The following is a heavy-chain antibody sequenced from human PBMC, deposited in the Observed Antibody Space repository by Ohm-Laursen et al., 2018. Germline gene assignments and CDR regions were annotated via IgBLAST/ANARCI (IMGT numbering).Heavy chain of an antibody. CDR2: INPNSGGT. CDR3: ARDSYYYDSSGYSRSGFDP. CDR1: GYTFTGYY. Sequence: GASVKVSCKASGYTFTGYYMHWVRQAPGQGLEWMGWINPNSGGTNYAQKFQGRVTMTRDTSISTAYMELSRLRSDDTAVYYCARDSYYYDSSGYSRSGFDPWGQGTLVTVSS. V-gene: IGHV1-2*02. D-gene: IGHD3-22*01. J-gene: IGHJ5*02.